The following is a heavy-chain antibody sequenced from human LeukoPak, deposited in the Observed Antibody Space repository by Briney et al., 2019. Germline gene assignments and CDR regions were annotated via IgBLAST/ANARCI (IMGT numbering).Heavy chain of an antibody. V-gene: IGHV1-2*02. J-gene: IGHJ6*02. CDR2: INPNSGGT. Sequence: ASVKVSCKASGYTFTGYYMHWVRQAPEQGLEWMGWINPNSGGTNYAQKFQGRVTMTRDTSISTAYMELSRLRSDGTAVYYCARGLEWGGEGGLGELFMRDYGMDVWGQGTTVTVSS. CDR1: GYTFTGYY. D-gene: IGHD3-16*01. CDR3: ARGLEWGGEGGLGELFMRDYGMDV.